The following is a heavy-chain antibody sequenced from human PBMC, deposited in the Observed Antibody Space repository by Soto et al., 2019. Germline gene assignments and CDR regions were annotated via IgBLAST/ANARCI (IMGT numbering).Heavy chain of an antibody. CDR3: ARDRVIVVVTDELDAFDI. D-gene: IGHD3-22*01. J-gene: IGHJ3*02. CDR1: GFTFSSYA. V-gene: IGHV3-30-3*01. Sequence: QVQLVESGGGVVQPGRSLRLSCAASGFTFSSYAMHWVRQAPGKGLEWVAVISYDGSNKYYADSVKGRFTISRDNSKNTLYLQMNSLRAEDTAVYYCARDRVIVVVTDELDAFDIWGQGTMVTVSS. CDR2: ISYDGSNK.